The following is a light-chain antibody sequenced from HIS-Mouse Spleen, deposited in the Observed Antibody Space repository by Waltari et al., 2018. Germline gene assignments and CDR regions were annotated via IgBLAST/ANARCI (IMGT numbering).Light chain of an antibody. J-gene: IGLJ2*01. CDR2: RNN. Sequence: QSVLTQPPSASGTPGQRVTIPCSGSSSHIGSNYVYWYQQLPGTAPQLLIYRNNQRPSGVPDRFSGSKSGTSASLAISGLRSEDEADYYCAAWDDSLSGHVVFGGGTKLTVL. V-gene: IGLV1-47*01. CDR1: SSHIGSNY. CDR3: AAWDDSLSGHVV.